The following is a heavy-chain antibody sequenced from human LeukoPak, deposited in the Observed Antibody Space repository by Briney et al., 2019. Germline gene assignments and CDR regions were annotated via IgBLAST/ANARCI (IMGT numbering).Heavy chain of an antibody. CDR2: TNPNNGNT. D-gene: IGHD6-13*01. CDR3: ARVRKGIAAADS. Sequence: ASVKVSCKASGYTCTSYDINWVRQATGQGLEWMGWTNPNNGNTGYAQKFQGRVTMTRNTSISTTYMELSGLRSEDTAVYYCARVRKGIAAADSWGQGTLVTVSS. V-gene: IGHV1-8*01. CDR1: GYTCTSYD. J-gene: IGHJ4*02.